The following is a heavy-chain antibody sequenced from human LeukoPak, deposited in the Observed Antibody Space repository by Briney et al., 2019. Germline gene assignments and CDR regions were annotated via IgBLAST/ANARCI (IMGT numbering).Heavy chain of an antibody. D-gene: IGHD2-15*01. CDR1: GGSFSGYY. CDR2: INHSGST. J-gene: IGHJ6*03. V-gene: IGHV4-34*01. Sequence: PSETLSLTCAVYGGSFSGYYWSWIRQPPGKGLEWIGEINHSGSTNYNPSLKSRVTMSLDTSKNHFSLKLSSVTAADTAVYYCARDDSLSPLDYYYYYYMDVWGKGTTVTVSS. CDR3: ARDDSLSPLDYYYYYYMDV.